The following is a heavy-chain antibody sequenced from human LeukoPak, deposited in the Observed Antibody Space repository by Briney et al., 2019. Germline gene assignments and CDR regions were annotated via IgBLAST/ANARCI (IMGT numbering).Heavy chain of an antibody. V-gene: IGHV3-30*09. CDR2: ISYDGSNK. CDR3: ARDGVGVVPAAVCFDY. J-gene: IGHJ4*01. Sequence: GGSLRLSCAVSGFTFSSYWMHWVRQAPGKGLEWVAVISYDGSNKYYADSVKGRFAISRDNSKNTVYLQMNSLRAEDTAVYYCARDGVGVVPAAVCFDYWGQGTLVTVSS. CDR1: GFTFSSYW. D-gene: IGHD2-2*01.